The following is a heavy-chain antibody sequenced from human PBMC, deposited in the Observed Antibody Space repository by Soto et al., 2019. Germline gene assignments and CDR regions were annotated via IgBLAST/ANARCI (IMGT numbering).Heavy chain of an antibody. CDR3: ARGLVGDYYYYMDV. D-gene: IGHD2-15*01. V-gene: IGHV1-8*01. Sequence: ASVKVSCKASGYTFTIYDINWVRQATGQGLEWMGWMNPNSGNTGYAQKFQGRVTMTRNTSISTAYMELSSLRSEDTAVYYCARGLVGDYYYYMDVWGKGTTVTV. CDR2: MNPNSGNT. CDR1: GYTFTIYD. J-gene: IGHJ6*03.